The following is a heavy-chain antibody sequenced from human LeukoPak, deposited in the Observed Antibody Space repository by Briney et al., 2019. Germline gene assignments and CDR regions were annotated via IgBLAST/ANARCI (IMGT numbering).Heavy chain of an antibody. CDR3: ATKAPGGDYYYYYMDV. J-gene: IGHJ6*03. CDR2: INPDSGGT. V-gene: IGHV1-2*02. D-gene: IGHD2-21*01. Sequence: ASVKVSCKASGYTFTGYYLHWVRQAPGQGLEWVGWINPDSGGTNSAQRFQGRVTMTRDTSISTAYMELSRLTSDDTAVYYCATKAPGGDYYYYYMDVWGKGTTDTVSS. CDR1: GYTFTGYY.